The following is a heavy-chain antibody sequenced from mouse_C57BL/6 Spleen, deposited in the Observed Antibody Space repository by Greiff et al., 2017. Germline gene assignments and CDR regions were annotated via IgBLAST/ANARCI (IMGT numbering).Heavy chain of an antibody. V-gene: IGHV1-19*01. CDR1: GYTFTDYY. CDR3: ARSADDYFDY. CDR2: INPYNGGT. Sequence: VQLQQSGPVLVKPGASVKMSCKASGYTFTDYYMNWVKQSHGKSLEWIGVINPYNGGTSYNQKFKGKATLTVDKSSSTAYMERNSLTSEDSAVYYCARSADDYFDYWGQGTTLTVSS. J-gene: IGHJ2*01.